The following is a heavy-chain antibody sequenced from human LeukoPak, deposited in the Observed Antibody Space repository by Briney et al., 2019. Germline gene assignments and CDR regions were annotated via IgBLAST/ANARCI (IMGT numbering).Heavy chain of an antibody. J-gene: IGHJ4*02. V-gene: IGHV4-34*01. CDR3: AREAYCGGDCYSGFDY. CDR2: INHSGST. D-gene: IGHD2-21*02. CDR1: GGSFSGYY. Sequence: SETLSLTCAVYGGSFSGYYWSWIRQPPGKGLEWIGEINHSGSTNYNPSLKSRVTISVDTSKNQFSLKLSSVTAADTAVYYCAREAYCGGDCYSGFDYWGQGTLVTVSS.